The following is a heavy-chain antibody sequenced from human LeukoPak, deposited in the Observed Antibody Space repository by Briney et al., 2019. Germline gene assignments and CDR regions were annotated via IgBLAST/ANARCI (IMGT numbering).Heavy chain of an antibody. D-gene: IGHD3-10*01. CDR2: ISSSGSTI. CDR3: AREGTYYYGSGSYIIDY. CDR1: GFTFSDYY. J-gene: IGHJ4*02. V-gene: IGHV3-11*04. Sequence: GGSLRLSCAASGFTFSDYYMSWIRQAPGHGLEWVSYISSSGSTIYYADSVKGRFTSSRDNAKNSLYLQMNSLRAEDTAVYYCAREGTYYYGSGSYIIDYWGQGTLVTVSS.